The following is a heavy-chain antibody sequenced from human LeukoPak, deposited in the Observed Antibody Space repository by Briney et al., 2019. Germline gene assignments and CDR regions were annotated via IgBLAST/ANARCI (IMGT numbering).Heavy chain of an antibody. D-gene: IGHD3-10*02. V-gene: IGHV3-23*01. CDR2: ISGSGGST. CDR1: GFTFSNYA. CDR3: TRGFTYTMLYYYHMDV. Sequence: PGGSLRLSCAASGFTFSNYAMSWVRQAPGKGLEWVSAISGSGGSTYYADSVKGRFTISRDNSKNTLYLQMNSLRPEDTALYYCTRGFTYTMLYYYHMDVWGKGTTVTVSS. J-gene: IGHJ6*03.